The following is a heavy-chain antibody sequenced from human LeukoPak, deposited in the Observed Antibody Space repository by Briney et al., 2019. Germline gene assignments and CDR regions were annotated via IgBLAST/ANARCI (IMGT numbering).Heavy chain of an antibody. V-gene: IGHV4-39*07. CDR2: INHSGST. J-gene: IGHJ2*01. CDR3: ARAWYFDL. Sequence: SETLSLTCTVSGGSISSGSYYWSWIRQPPGKGLEWIGEINHSGSTNYNPSLKSRVTISVDTSKNQFSLKLSSVTAADTAVYYCARAWYFDLWGRGTLVTVSS. CDR1: GGSISSGSYY.